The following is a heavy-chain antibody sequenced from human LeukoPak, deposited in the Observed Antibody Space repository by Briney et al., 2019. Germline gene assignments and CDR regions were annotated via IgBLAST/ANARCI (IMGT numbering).Heavy chain of an antibody. CDR2: TNPSGSST. CDR3: ARDNSVGDVAWWFDP. J-gene: IGHJ5*02. CDR1: GGTFSSYA. V-gene: IGHV1-46*01. D-gene: IGHD1-26*01. Sequence: ASVKVSCKASGGTFSSYAISWVRQAPGQGLEWLGLTNPSGSSTLYAQKFQGRVTMTRDMSTTTDYMELSSLRSEDTAVYYCARDNSVGDVAWWFDPWGQGTLVTVSS.